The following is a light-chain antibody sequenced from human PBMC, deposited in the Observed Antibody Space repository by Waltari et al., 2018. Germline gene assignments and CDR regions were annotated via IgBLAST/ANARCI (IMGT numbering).Light chain of an antibody. CDR2: AAA. CDR3: QQSYSTLSIT. Sequence: DIQMTQSPSSLSASVGDRVTITCRASQSISNYFNWYQQKPGKAPKLLIYAAASLQSGVPAKFSGGGSARDVTLTISSLQPEDFATYYCQQSYSTLSITFGQGTRLEIK. CDR1: QSISNY. V-gene: IGKV1-39*01. J-gene: IGKJ5*01.